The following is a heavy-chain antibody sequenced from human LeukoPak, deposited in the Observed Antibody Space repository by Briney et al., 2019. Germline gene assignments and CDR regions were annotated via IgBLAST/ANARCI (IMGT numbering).Heavy chain of an antibody. CDR1: GFTFSSYS. J-gene: IGHJ6*02. CDR2: ISGGSGTI. V-gene: IGHV3-48*04. CDR3: ARPYCSSTSCYHYGMDV. D-gene: IGHD2-2*01. Sequence: GGSLRLSCAASGFTFSSYSMNWVRQAPGKGLEWVSYISGGSGTIYYADSVKGRFTISRDNAKNSLYLQMNSLRAEDTAVYYCARPYCSSTSCYHYGMDVWGQGTTVTVSS.